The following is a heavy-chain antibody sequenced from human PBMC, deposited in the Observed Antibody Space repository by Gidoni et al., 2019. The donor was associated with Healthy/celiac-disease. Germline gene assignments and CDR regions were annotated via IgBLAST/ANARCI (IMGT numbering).Heavy chain of an antibody. CDR2: ISGSGGST. D-gene: IGHD3-3*01. Sequence: EVQLLESGGGLVQPGGSLRLSCSASGFPFSSYAMSWVRQAPGKGLEWVSAISGSGGSTYYADSVKGRFTISRDNSKNTLYLQMNSLRAEDTAVYYCAKEGMGDFWSGYYNYYYYGMDVWGQGTTVTVSS. J-gene: IGHJ6*02. V-gene: IGHV3-23*01. CDR1: GFPFSSYA. CDR3: AKEGMGDFWSGYYNYYYYGMDV.